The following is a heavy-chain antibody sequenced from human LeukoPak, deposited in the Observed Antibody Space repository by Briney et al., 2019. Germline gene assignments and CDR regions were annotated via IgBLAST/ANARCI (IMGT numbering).Heavy chain of an antibody. CDR1: GFTFSSYS. V-gene: IGHV3-21*01. Sequence: GGSLRLSCAASGFTFSSYSINWVRQAPGKGLEWVSSISSSSSYIYYADSVKGRFTISRDNAKNSLYLQMNSLRAEDTALYYCARKADGSGSFDYWGQGTLVTVSS. J-gene: IGHJ4*02. CDR2: ISSSSSYI. D-gene: IGHD3-10*01. CDR3: ARKADGSGSFDY.